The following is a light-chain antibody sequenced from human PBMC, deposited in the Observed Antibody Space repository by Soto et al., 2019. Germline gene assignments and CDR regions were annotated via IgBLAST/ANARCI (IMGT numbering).Light chain of an antibody. CDR1: QSVSSRY. V-gene: IGKV3-20*01. CDR2: GAS. Sequence: EMVLTQSPGTLSLSQGERATLSCRASQSVSSRYLAWYQQKPGQAPRLLIYGASSRATGIPDRFSGSGSGTDFTLTISRLEPEDFAVYYCQQYGSSPPITFGQGTRLEIK. J-gene: IGKJ5*01. CDR3: QQYGSSPPIT.